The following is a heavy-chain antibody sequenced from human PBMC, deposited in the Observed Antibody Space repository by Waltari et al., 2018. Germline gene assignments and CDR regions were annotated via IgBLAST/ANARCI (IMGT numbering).Heavy chain of an antibody. CDR1: GFNFGAYW. V-gene: IGHV3-7*03. Sequence: DVQLVESGGGLVQPGGSLRLSCAASGFNFGAYWMTWVRLAPGKGLEWVANIKYDGSATYHADSVNGRFAISRDNAHNSLYLQMNSVIADDTAIYFCARGSTGYVRVWDSWGQGTMVTVSS. D-gene: IGHD2-2*01. J-gene: IGHJ5*01. CDR3: ARGSTGYVRVWDS. CDR2: IKYDGSAT.